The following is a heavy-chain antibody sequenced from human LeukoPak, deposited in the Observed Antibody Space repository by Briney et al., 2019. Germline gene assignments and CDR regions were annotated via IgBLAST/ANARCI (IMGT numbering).Heavy chain of an antibody. CDR1: GGSLSRYY. V-gene: IGHV4-59*08. J-gene: IGHJ4*02. CDR2: IYYSGCT. CDR3: ARHGRGYIILPH. D-gene: IGHD5-18*01. Sequence: SETLSLTCTGSGGSLSRYYWSWLRQPPGKGLEGIGYIYYSGCTNYKLSLHSRITIYIDKSKNQFSVKFSSVTAADTAVYYCARHGRGYIILPHWGQGTLVTVSS.